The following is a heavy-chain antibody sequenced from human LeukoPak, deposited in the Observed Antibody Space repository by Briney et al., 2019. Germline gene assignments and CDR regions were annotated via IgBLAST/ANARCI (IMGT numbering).Heavy chain of an antibody. CDR3: ARGGYYYDSNGYSYFDY. J-gene: IGHJ4*02. CDR2: IYSGGDT. Sequence: PGGSLRLSCAASELTVSNNYMSWVRQPPGKGLECVSLIYSGGDTFYADSVKGRFTISRDNSKNTVYFQMNSLRAEDTAVYYCARGGYYYDSNGYSYFDYWGQGTLVTVSS. V-gene: IGHV3-53*03. CDR1: ELTVSNNY. D-gene: IGHD3-22*01.